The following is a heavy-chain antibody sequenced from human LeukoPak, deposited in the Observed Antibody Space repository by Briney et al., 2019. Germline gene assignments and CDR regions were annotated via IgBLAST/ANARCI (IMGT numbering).Heavy chain of an antibody. CDR3: ARDLSNYYFDY. CDR1: GFTFSSYG. V-gene: IGHV3-30*19. CDR2: ISFDGNNN. D-gene: IGHD4-11*01. Sequence: PGGSLRLSCAASGFTFSSYGIHWVRQAPGKGLEWVAFISFDGNNNHYADSVKGRFTISRDNSKNTLYMQMNSLRAGDTAVYYCARDLSNYYFDYWGQGTLVTVSS. J-gene: IGHJ4*02.